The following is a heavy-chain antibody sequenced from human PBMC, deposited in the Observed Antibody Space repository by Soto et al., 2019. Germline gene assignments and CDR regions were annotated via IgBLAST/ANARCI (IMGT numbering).Heavy chain of an antibody. CDR2: IYHSGST. V-gene: IGHV4-4*02. CDR1: GGSISSSNW. CDR3: ARDFVDGLAVADSYYFDY. D-gene: IGHD6-19*01. Sequence: SETLSLTCAVSGGSISSSNWWSWVRQPPGKGLEWIGEIYHSGSTNYNPSLKSRVTISVDKSKNQFSLKLSSVTAADTAVYYCARDFVDGLAVADSYYFDYWGQGTLVTVSS. J-gene: IGHJ4*02.